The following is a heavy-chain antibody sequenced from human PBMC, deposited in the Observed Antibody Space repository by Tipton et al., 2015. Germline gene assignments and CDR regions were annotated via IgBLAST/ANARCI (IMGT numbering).Heavy chain of an antibody. Sequence: TLSLTCSVSGDSISSFDYFWNWIRQHPGKGLEWIGYIYYSGVTYYNPSLEGRLSISLDTSKSQFSLKLTSVTVADTTVYYCARGKDYGARFFDYWGQGTLVTVSS. J-gene: IGHJ4*02. V-gene: IGHV4-31*03. CDR1: GDSISSFDYF. CDR3: ARGKDYGARFFDY. D-gene: IGHD4-17*01. CDR2: IYYSGVT.